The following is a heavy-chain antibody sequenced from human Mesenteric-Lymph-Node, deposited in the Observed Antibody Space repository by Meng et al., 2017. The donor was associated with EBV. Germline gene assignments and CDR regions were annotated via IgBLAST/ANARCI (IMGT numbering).Heavy chain of an antibody. CDR1: GFTFRSYT. J-gene: IGHJ4*02. CDR3: ARDDYTNYVLDY. D-gene: IGHD4-11*01. CDR2: ISSSSVYI. Sequence: EVQLVESGGGLVRPGGSVRLSCAASGFTFRSYTINWVRQAPGKGLEWVSAISSSSVYISYADSVKGRFTISRDNAKNSLYLQMNSLRAEDTAVYYCARDDYTNYVLDYWGQGTLVTVAS. V-gene: IGHV3-21*01.